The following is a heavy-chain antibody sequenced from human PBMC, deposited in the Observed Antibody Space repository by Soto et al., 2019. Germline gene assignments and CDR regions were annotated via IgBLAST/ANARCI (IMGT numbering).Heavy chain of an antibody. D-gene: IGHD1-1*01. CDR1: GGTFSSYA. CDR2: IIPIFGTT. Sequence: QVQLVQSGAEVKKPGSSVKVSCKASGGTFSSYAISWVRQAPGQGLEWMGGIIPIFGTTNYAQKFQGRVTITADKSTSTAYMELSSLRSEDTAVYYCARDGSWNDRPNWFDPWGQGTLVTVSS. CDR3: ARDGSWNDRPNWFDP. J-gene: IGHJ5*02. V-gene: IGHV1-69*06.